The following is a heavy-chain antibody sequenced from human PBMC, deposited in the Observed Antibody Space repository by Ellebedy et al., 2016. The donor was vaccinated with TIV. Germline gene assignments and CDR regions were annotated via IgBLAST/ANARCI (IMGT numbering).Heavy chain of an antibody. Sequence: SETLSLXCTVSGGSISSGTYYWGWNRQPPGKGLEWIGSIYYSGSTHYNPSLKSRVTISVDTSKNQFSLKLSSVTAADTAMYYCARRGGTALYDYWGQGTLVTVSS. CDR2: IYYSGST. D-gene: IGHD3-16*01. CDR1: GGSISSGTYY. V-gene: IGHV4-39*07. CDR3: ARRGGTALYDY. J-gene: IGHJ4*01.